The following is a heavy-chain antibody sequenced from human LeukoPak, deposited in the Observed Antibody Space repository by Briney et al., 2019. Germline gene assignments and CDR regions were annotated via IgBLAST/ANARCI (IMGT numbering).Heavy chain of an antibody. CDR3: AKVLSYCSSTSCAPFDY. CDR2: IRSSGSTI. D-gene: IGHD2-2*01. J-gene: IGHJ4*02. V-gene: IGHV3-48*03. Sequence: GGSLRLSCAASGFTFSRYEMNWVRQAPGKGLEWVSYIRSSGSTIYYADSVKGRFTISRDNAKNSLYLQMNSLRAEDTAVYYCAKVLSYCSSTSCAPFDYWGQGTLVTVSS. CDR1: GFTFSRYE.